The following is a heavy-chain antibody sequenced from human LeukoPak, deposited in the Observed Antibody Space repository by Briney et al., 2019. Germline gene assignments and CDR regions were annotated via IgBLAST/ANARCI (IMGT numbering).Heavy chain of an antibody. CDR1: GGSISGYY. Sequence: SETLSLTCAVYGGSISGYYWSWIRQPPGKGLEWIGEINHSGSTNYNPSLKSRVTISVDTSKNQFSLKLSSVTAADTAVYYCARGVDTAMVPHFDYWGQGTLVTVSS. J-gene: IGHJ4*02. V-gene: IGHV4-34*01. D-gene: IGHD5-18*01. CDR3: ARGVDTAMVPHFDY. CDR2: INHSGST.